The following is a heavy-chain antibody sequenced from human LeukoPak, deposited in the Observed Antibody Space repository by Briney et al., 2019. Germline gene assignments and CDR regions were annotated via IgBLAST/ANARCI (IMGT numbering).Heavy chain of an antibody. V-gene: IGHV4-39*07. D-gene: IGHD3-22*01. Sequence: PSQTLSLTCTVSGGSISSGSYYWSWIRQPPGKGLEWIGEINHSGSTNYNPSLKSRVTISVDTSKNQFSLKLSSVTAADTAVYYCARCSSTSYDSTGYLDYWGQGTLVTVSS. CDR1: GGSISSGSYY. CDR2: INHSGST. J-gene: IGHJ4*02. CDR3: ARCSSTSYDSTGYLDY.